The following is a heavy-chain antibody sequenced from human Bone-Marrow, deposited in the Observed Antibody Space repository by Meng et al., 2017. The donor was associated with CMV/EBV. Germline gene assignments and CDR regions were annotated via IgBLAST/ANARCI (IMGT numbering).Heavy chain of an antibody. CDR3: ARTPTLIVAEGGFYFDY. V-gene: IGHV4-4*02. D-gene: IGHD1-26*01. CDR1: CSNRSTNW. J-gene: IGHJ4*02. CDR2: IYHSGRT. Sequence: CSNRSTNWWSWVRQSPGKGLEWIGEIYHSGRTNYNPSLKSRVTMSVGTSKNQFSLNLTSLIAADTAVYYCARTPTLIVAEGGFYFDYWGQGTLVTVSS.